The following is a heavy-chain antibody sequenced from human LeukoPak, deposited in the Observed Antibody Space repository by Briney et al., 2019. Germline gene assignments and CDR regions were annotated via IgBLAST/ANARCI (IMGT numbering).Heavy chain of an antibody. CDR3: ARDQDYYDSSGSLFY. V-gene: IGHV7-4-1*02. D-gene: IGHD3-22*01. CDR2: ISTNTGNP. J-gene: IGHJ4*02. CDR1: GYTFTGYY. Sequence: ASVKVSCKASGYTFTGYYIQWVRQAPGQGLEWMGWISTNTGNPTYAQGFTGRFVFSLDTSVSTAYLQISSLKAEDTAVYYCARDQDYYDSSGSLFYWGQGTLVTVSS.